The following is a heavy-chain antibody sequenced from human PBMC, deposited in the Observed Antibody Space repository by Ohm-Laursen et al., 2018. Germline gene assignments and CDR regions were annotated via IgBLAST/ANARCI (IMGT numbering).Heavy chain of an antibody. D-gene: IGHD3-22*01. Sequence: SVKVSCKASGGTFNNYAITWVRQAPGQGLEWMGGIISIFGTVNYEQKFQGRVTITADESTSTAYMELSSLRSEDTAVYYCAGASHYDNSGLGHFDYWGQGTLVTVSS. CDR3: AGASHYDNSGLGHFDY. J-gene: IGHJ4*02. CDR1: GGTFNNYA. V-gene: IGHV1-69*13. CDR2: IISIFGTV.